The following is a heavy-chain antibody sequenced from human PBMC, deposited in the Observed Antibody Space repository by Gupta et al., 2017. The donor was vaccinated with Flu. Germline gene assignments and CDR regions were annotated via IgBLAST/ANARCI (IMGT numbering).Heavy chain of an antibody. V-gene: IGHV1-2*02. CDR3: AREKFCSTASCYRWFEP. CDR1: GFTLSDYY. CDR2: INPNSGGR. Sequence: QVQLVQSGAEVKKPGASVKVSCKASGFTLSDYYMSWVRPAPGQGLECMGWINPNSGGRKYAQKFQGRVTMTRDTSISTVYLEMNRLTYDDTAIYYCAREKFCSTASCYRWFEPWGQGTLVTVSS. J-gene: IGHJ5*02. D-gene: IGHD2-2*02.